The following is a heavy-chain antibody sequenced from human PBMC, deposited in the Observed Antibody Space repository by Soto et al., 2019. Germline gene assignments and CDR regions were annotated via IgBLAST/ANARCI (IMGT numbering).Heavy chain of an antibody. Sequence: SETQSLTCAVSGGSIISASYSWNWIRQSPGRGLEWIGHIYSSASTYYNPSLKSRVSISVDTSNNQFSLKVTSVTAADTPVYFCAREDAARIERWFDAWGQGILVTVSS. J-gene: IGHJ5*02. CDR2: IYSSAST. CDR1: GGSIISASYS. D-gene: IGHD6-6*01. CDR3: AREDAARIERWFDA. V-gene: IGHV4-31*11.